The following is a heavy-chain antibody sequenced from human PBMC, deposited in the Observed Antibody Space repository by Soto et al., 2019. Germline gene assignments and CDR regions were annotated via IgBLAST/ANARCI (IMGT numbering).Heavy chain of an antibody. J-gene: IGHJ6*02. Sequence: GASVKVSCKASGYTFTSYGISWVRQAPGQGLEWMGWISAYNGNTNYAQKLQGRVTMTTDTSTSTAYMELRSLRSDGTAVYYCARGNYYGSGNDYYYGMDVWGQGTTVTVSS. V-gene: IGHV1-18*01. CDR1: GYTFTSYG. CDR3: ARGNYYGSGNDYYYGMDV. CDR2: ISAYNGNT. D-gene: IGHD3-10*01.